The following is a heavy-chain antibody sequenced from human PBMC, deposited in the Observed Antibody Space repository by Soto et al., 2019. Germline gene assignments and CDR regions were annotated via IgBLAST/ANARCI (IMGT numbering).Heavy chain of an antibody. CDR1: GYTFTSYA. CDR3: ARDFGTAMARVPLNYYYGMDV. J-gene: IGHJ6*02. D-gene: IGHD5-18*01. Sequence: QVQLVQSGAEEKKPGASVKVSCKASGYTFTSYAMHWVRQAPGQRLEWMGWINAGNGNTKYSQKFQGRVTITRETSASTAYMEVSRLRSEETAVYYCARDFGTAMARVPLNYYYGMDVWGQGTTVTVSS. CDR2: INAGNGNT. V-gene: IGHV1-3*05.